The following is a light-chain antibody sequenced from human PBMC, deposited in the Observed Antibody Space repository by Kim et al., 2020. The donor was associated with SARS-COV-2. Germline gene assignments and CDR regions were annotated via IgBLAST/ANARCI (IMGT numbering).Light chain of an antibody. J-gene: IGLJ2*01. CDR2: GKN. V-gene: IGLV3-19*01. CDR1: SLRSYY. CDR3: NSRDSSGNHLVV. Sequence: SSELTQDPAVSVALGQTVRITCQGDSLRSYYASWYQQKPGQAPVLVIYGKNNRPSGIPDRFSGSSSGNTASLTITGAQAEAEADYYCNSRDSSGNHLVVF.